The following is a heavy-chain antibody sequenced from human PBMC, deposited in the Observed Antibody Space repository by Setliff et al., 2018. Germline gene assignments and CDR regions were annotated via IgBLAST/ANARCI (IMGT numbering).Heavy chain of an antibody. CDR1: GGSFSGYF. D-gene: IGHD1-26*01. J-gene: IGHJ5*01. Sequence: SETLSLTCAVYGGSFSGYFWSWIRQSPGRGLEWIGTIYYSGTTYYSPSLKSRVTISVDTSKNQFSLKLTSVTAADTAIYYCASRRTGPGGWFDYWGQGTLVTVSS. V-gene: IGHV4-34*01. CDR3: ASRRTGPGGWFDY. CDR2: IYYSGTT.